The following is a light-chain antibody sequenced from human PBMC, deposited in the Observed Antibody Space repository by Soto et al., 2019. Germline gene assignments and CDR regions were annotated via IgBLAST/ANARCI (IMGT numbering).Light chain of an antibody. V-gene: IGKV3-15*01. J-gene: IGKJ4*01. CDR1: QSVGSA. CDR2: AAS. CDR3: QQYKNWPPLT. Sequence: EIVMTQSPATLSVSPGETATLSCRASQSVGSAVAWYQHKPGQAPRLLIVAASIRATGVPGRFSGGGSGAEFTLSISSPQSEEFSVYYRQQYKNWPPLTFGGGTTVEIK.